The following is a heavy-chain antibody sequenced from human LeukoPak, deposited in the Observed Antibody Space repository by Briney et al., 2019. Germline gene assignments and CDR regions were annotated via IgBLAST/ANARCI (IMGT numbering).Heavy chain of an antibody. V-gene: IGHV4-39*01. CDR3: ARGPDAFDI. J-gene: IGHJ3*02. Sequence: PSETLSLTCTVSGGSISGSSYYWGWIRQPPGKGLEWIGSIYYSGSTYYNPSLKSRVTISVDTSKNQFSLKLSSVTAADTAVYYCARGPDAFDIWGQGTKVTVSS. CDR1: GGSISGSSYY. CDR2: IYYSGST.